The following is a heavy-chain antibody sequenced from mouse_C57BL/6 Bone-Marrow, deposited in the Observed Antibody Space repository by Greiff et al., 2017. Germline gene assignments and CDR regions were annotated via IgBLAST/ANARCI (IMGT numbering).Heavy chain of an antibody. CDR2: INPNYGTT. J-gene: IGHJ4*01. Sequence: EVQLQQSGPELVKPGASVKISCKASGYSFTDYNMNWVKQSNGKSLEWIGVINPNYGTTSYNQKFKGKATLTVDQSSSTAYMQVNSQTSKDSAVYYCEFTRVVAYYYAMDYWGQGTSVTVSA. D-gene: IGHD1-1*01. V-gene: IGHV1-39*01. CDR3: EFTRVVAYYYAMDY. CDR1: GYSFTDYN.